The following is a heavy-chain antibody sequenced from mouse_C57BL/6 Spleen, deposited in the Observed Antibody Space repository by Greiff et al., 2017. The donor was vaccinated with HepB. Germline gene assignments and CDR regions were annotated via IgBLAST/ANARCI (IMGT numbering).Heavy chain of an antibody. CDR3: ARDTYGYFDV. CDR2: IDPSDSDT. CDR1: GYTFTSYW. V-gene: IGHV1-50*01. J-gene: IGHJ1*01. Sequence: QVQLQQPGAELVKPGASVKLSCKASGYTFTSYWMQWVKQRPGQGLEWIGEIDPSDSDTNYNQKFKGKATLTVDTSSSTAYMQLSSLTSADSAVYYCARDTYGYFDVWGPGTTVTVSS.